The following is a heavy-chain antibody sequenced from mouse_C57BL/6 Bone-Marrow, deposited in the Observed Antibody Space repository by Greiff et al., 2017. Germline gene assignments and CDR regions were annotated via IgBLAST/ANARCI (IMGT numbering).Heavy chain of an antibody. CDR3: ARFYGNYFYYAMDY. D-gene: IGHD2-1*01. CDR1: GYSFTDYN. Sequence: VQLQQPGPELVKPGASVKISCKASGYSFTDYNMNWVKQSNGKSLEWIGVINPNYGTTSYNQKFKSKATLTVDKSSSTAYMQLSSLTSEDSAVYYCARFYGNYFYYAMDYWGQGTSVTVSS. CDR2: INPNYGTT. J-gene: IGHJ4*01. V-gene: IGHV1-39*01.